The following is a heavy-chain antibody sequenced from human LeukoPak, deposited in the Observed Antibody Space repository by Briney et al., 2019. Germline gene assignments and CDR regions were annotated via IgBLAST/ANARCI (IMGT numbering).Heavy chain of an antibody. CDR2: IYHSGST. Sequence: SETLSLTCAVSGYSISSGYYWGWIRQPPGKGLEWIGGIYHSGSTYYNPSLKSRVTISVDTSKNQFSLKLSSVTAADTAVYYCASRNYYDSSGYYSSFDYWGQGTLVTVSS. CDR1: GYSISSGYY. V-gene: IGHV4-38-2*01. D-gene: IGHD3-22*01. J-gene: IGHJ4*02. CDR3: ASRNYYDSSGYYSSFDY.